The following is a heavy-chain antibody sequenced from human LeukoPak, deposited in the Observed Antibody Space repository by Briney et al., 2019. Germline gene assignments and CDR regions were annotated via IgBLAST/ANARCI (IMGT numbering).Heavy chain of an antibody. CDR3: ARGRSRTSFFDY. J-gene: IGHJ4*02. Sequence: GGSLRLSCAASGFTVSSDYMNWVRQAPGKGLEWVSVIYSGDNTYYADSVKGRFTISRDNSKNTLYLQMDSLRAEDTAVYYCARGRSRTSFFDYWGQGTLVTVSS. D-gene: IGHD2-2*01. V-gene: IGHV3-53*01. CDR2: IYSGDNT. CDR1: GFTVSSDY.